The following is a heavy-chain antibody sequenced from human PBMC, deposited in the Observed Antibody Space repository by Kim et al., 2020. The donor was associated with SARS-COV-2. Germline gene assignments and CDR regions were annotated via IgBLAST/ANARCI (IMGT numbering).Heavy chain of an antibody. J-gene: IGHJ3*02. Sequence: SETLSLTCTVSGGSISSYYWSWIRQPPGKGLEWIGYIYYSGSTNYNPSLKSRVTISVDTSKNQFSLKLSSVTAADTAAYYCARDFSSSAGSDAFDIWGQG. V-gene: IGHV4-59*01. CDR2: IYYSGST. D-gene: IGHD6-6*01. CDR3: ARDFSSSAGSDAFDI. CDR1: GGSISSYY.